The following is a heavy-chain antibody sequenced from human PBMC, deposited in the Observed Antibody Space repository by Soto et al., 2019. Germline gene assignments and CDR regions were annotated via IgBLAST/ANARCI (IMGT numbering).Heavy chain of an antibody. J-gene: IGHJ6*02. CDR2: ISAYNGNT. CDR3: AGGGASYYYYYGMDV. CDR1: GYTFTSYG. D-gene: IGHD1-26*01. V-gene: IGHV1-18*01. Sequence: QVQLVQSGAEVKKPGASVKVSCKASGYTFTSYGISWVRQAPGQGLEWMGWISAYNGNTNYAQKLQGRVTMTTDTYTSTVYVELRSRRADDTAVDYCAGGGASYYYYYGMDVWGQGTTVTVSS.